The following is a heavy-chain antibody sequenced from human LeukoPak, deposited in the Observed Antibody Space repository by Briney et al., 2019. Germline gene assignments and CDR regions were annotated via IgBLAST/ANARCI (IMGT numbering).Heavy chain of an antibody. J-gene: IGHJ5*02. Sequence: GESLKISCKGSGYSFTSYWIGWVRQMPGKGLEWMGIIYPGDPDTRYSPSFQGQVTISADKSISTAYLQWSSLKASDTAMYYCARGARYCSSTSCYGNWFDPWGQGTLVTVSS. CDR2: IYPGDPDT. D-gene: IGHD2-2*01. CDR1: GYSFTSYW. CDR3: ARGARYCSSTSCYGNWFDP. V-gene: IGHV5-51*01.